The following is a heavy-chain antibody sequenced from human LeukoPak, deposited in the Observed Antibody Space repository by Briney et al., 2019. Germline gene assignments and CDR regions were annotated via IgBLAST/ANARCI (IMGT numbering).Heavy chain of an antibody. J-gene: IGHJ4*02. CDR1: GFTFSSYG. V-gene: IGHV3-23*01. CDR3: AKDKGYKFSCY. CDR2: ISGSGST. Sequence: GGSLRLSCAASGFTFSSYGMHWVRQAPGKGLEWVSAISGSGSTYYADSVKGRFTISRDNSKNTLYLQMNSLRAEDTAVYYCAKDKGYKFSCYWGQGTLVTVSS. D-gene: IGHD5-18*01.